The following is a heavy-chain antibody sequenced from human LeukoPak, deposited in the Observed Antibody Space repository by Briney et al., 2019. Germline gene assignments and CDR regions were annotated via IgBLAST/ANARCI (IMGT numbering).Heavy chain of an antibody. CDR3: ARVVSVAGFNWFDP. D-gene: IGHD6-19*01. V-gene: IGHV4-34*01. CDR2: INHSGST. J-gene: IGHJ5*02. CDR1: GGSFSGYY. Sequence: SETLSLTCAVYGGSFSGYYWSWIRQPPGKGLEWIGEINHSGSTNYNPSLKSRVTISVDTSKNQFSLKLSSVTAADTAVYYCARVVSVAGFNWFDPWGQGTLVTVSS.